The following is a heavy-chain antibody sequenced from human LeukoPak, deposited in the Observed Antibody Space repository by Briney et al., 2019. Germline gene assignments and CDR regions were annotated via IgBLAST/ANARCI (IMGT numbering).Heavy chain of an antibody. Sequence: SETLSLTCAVSGYSISSGYYWGWIRQPPGKGLEWIGSIYHSGSTYYNPSLKSRVTISVDTSKNQFSLKLSSVTAADTAVYYCARGGSSSGYYWWGQGTLVTVSS. D-gene: IGHD3-22*01. CDR3: ARGGSSSGYYW. CDR2: IYHSGST. CDR1: GYSISSGYY. V-gene: IGHV4-38-2*01. J-gene: IGHJ4*02.